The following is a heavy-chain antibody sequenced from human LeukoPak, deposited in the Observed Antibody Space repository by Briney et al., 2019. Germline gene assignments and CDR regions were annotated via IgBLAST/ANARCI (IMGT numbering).Heavy chain of an antibody. CDR1: GYTFTGYY. J-gene: IGHJ3*01. CDR2: INPNSGGT. D-gene: IGHD4-23*01. V-gene: IGHV1-2*02. Sequence: ASVKVSCKASGYTFTGYYMHWVRQAPGQGLEWMGWINPNSGGTNYAQKFQGRVTMTRDTSISTAYMELSRLRSDDTAVYYCARPSHGGVGAFDLWGQGTMVTVSS. CDR3: ARPSHGGVGAFDL.